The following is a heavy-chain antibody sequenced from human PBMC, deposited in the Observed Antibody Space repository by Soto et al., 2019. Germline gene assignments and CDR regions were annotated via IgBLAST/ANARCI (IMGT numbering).Heavy chain of an antibody. CDR1: GYTLTELS. CDR3: AIPLARTLPFHY. D-gene: IGHD5-12*01. J-gene: IGHJ4*02. Sequence: KVSCKVSGYTLTELSMHWVRQVPGKGLEWMGRIDPSDSYIKYSPSFEGHVTMSVDKSISTAFLQWSRLEASDTAMYFCAIPLARTLPFHYGGQGSLVTVSS. V-gene: IGHV5-10-1*01. CDR2: IDPSDSYI.